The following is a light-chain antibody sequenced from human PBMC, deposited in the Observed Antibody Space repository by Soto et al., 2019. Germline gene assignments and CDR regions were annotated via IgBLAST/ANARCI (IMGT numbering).Light chain of an antibody. CDR3: QQSYSTLMYT. Sequence: DIQMTQSPSSLSASVGDRVTITCRASQIIISYLNWYQQKPGTAPKLLIYAASSLQSGVPSRFSGSVSGTDFPLTISSLQTEDFATYYCQQSYSTLMYTFGQGTKLEIK. CDR2: AAS. J-gene: IGKJ2*01. CDR1: QIIISY. V-gene: IGKV1-39*01.